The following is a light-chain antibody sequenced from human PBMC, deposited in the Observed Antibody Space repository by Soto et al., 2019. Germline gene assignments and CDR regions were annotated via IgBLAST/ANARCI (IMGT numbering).Light chain of an antibody. CDR1: QGISTY. J-gene: IGKJ2*01. Sequence: DIQLTQSPSFLSASVGDRVTITCRASQGISTYLAWYLQRPGKAPKLLIYGASTLQSGVPSRFSGSGTGTEFTLTISSLQPEDFGTYYCQQLNSEWYAFGQGTKLEIK. V-gene: IGKV1-9*01. CDR2: GAS. CDR3: QQLNSEWYA.